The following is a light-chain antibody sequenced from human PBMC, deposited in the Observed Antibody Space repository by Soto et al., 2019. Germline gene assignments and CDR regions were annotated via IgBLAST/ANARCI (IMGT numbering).Light chain of an antibody. CDR2: DAS. V-gene: IGKV1-5*01. CDR3: QQYNTYPYT. Sequence: DIQMTQSPSTLSASVGDRVTITCRASQSINTWLAWYQQKPGKAPNLLIYDASNLESGVPSRFSGSGSGTEFTLTISSLQPDDFATYYCQQYNTYPYTFGQGTKLEFK. J-gene: IGKJ2*01. CDR1: QSINTW.